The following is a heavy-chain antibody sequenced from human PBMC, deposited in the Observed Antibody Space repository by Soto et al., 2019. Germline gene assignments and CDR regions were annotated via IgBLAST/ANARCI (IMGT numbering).Heavy chain of an antibody. D-gene: IGHD5-18*01. CDR1: GYTFTGYY. CDR3: ARSTAMLKALYY. J-gene: IGHJ4*02. Sequence: ASVKVSCKASGYTFTGYYINWVRQAPGQGLEWMGWINPNSGGTNYAQKFQGRVTMTRDKYISTAYMELSRRRSEDTAVYYCARSTAMLKALYYWGQGTLVTASS. V-gene: IGHV1-2*02. CDR2: INPNSGGT.